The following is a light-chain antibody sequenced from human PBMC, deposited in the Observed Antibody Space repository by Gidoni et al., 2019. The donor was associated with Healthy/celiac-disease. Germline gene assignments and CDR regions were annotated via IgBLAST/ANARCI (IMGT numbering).Light chain of an antibody. CDR3: QQYNNWPRT. V-gene: IGKV3-15*01. CDR1: QSVSSN. CDR2: GSS. Sequence: DIVMTQSPATLSVSPGEKAPLSYRASQSVSSNLAWYQQKPGQAPRLLIYGSSTRATGIPARFSGSGSGTEFTLTISSLQSEDLAVYYCQQYNNWPRTFGQGTKVEIK. J-gene: IGKJ1*01.